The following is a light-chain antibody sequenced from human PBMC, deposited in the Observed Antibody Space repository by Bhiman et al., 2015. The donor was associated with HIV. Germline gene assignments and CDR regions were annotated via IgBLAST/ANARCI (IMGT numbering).Light chain of an antibody. CDR1: SLRNYY. CDR3: NSRDSSGYLFV. J-gene: IGLJ1*01. Sequence: SSELTQDPAVSVALGQTVRITCQGDSLRNYYASWYQQKPGQAPVLVICGENNRPSGIPDRFSGSSSGDTSSLTVTGAQAADEADYYCNSRDSSGYLFVFGTGTKVTVL. CDR2: GEN. V-gene: IGLV3-19*01.